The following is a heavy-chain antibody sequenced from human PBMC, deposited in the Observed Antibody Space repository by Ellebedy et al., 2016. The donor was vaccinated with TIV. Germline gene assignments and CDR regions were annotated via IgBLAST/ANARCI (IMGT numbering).Heavy chain of an antibody. CDR1: GGSFSGYY. CDR2: INHSGST. CDR3: ARLELLKGNYYYYYAMDV. J-gene: IGHJ6*02. Sequence: PETLSLTXAVYGGSFSGYYWSWIRQPPGKGLEWIGEINHSGSTNYNPSLKSRLTISVDTSKNQFSLKLSSVTAADTAVYYCARLELLKGNYYYYYAMDVWGHGTTVTVS. D-gene: IGHD3-10*01. V-gene: IGHV4-34*01.